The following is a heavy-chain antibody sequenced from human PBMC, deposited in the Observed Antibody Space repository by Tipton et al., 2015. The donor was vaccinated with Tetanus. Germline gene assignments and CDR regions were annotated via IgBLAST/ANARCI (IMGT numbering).Heavy chain of an antibody. CDR1: GASLSSYY. J-gene: IGHJ4*02. CDR2: IFYSGST. V-gene: IGHV4-59*08. Sequence: PGLVKPSETLSLTCSVSGASLSSYYWTWIRQSPGRGLEWIGHIFYSGSTKYNLSLRSRVTISIDTSKNQFSLKLSSVTAADTAVYYCARQCVVPAAENDYGDNAFDSWGQGTLVTVSS. D-gene: IGHD2-2*01. CDR3: ARQCVVPAAENDYGDNAFDS.